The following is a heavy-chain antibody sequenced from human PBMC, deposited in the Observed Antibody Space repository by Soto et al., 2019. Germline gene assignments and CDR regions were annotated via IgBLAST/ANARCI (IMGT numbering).Heavy chain of an antibody. D-gene: IGHD3-10*01. CDR3: ASNYLYYYGSGNTNYYRMAV. J-gene: IGHJ6*02. CDR2: ISAYNGNT. Sequence: QVQLVQSGAEVKKPGASVKVSCKASGYTFTSYGISWVRQAPGQGLEWMGWISAYNGNTNYAQKLQGRVTMTTDTSTSTAYMELRSLRSDDTAVYYCASNYLYYYGSGNTNYYRMAVWGQGTTVTVSS. V-gene: IGHV1-18*01. CDR1: GYTFTSYG.